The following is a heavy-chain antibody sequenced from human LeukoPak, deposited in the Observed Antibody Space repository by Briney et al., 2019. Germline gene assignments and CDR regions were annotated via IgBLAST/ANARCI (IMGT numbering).Heavy chain of an antibody. Sequence: SQTLSLTCAISGDTVSSNTAAWNWIRQSPSRGLEWLGRTYYRSKRNNDYAVSVQNRITINPDTSKNQFSLQLKSATPEDTAVYYCTKQRSTSPDYYGMDVWGQGTTVTASS. J-gene: IGHJ6*02. CDR1: GDTVSSNTAA. D-gene: IGHD6-6*01. CDR2: TYYRSKRNN. V-gene: IGHV6-1*01. CDR3: TKQRSTSPDYYGMDV.